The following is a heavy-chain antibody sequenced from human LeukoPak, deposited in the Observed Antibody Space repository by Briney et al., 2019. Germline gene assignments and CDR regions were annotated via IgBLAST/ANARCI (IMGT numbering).Heavy chain of an antibody. CDR3: ARGSVAGTRGLSEFDY. CDR1: GRSISSYH. D-gene: IGHD6-19*01. V-gene: IGHV4-59*12. J-gene: IGHJ4*02. CDR2: IYYSGST. Sequence: SETLSLTCTVSGRSISSYHWSWIRQPPGKGLEWIGYIYYSGSTNYNPSLRSRVTISVDTAKNQFSLKLSSVTAADTAVDYCARGSVAGTRGLSEFDYWGQGTLVTVSS.